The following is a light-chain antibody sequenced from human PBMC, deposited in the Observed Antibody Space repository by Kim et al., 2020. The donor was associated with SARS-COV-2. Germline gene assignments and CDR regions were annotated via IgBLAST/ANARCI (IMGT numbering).Light chain of an antibody. CDR2: SKN. CDR1: SLRSYY. J-gene: IGLJ3*02. V-gene: IGLV3-19*01. CDR3: NSRDSSGHHVV. Sequence: SSSLPPSPSLSLALGPPVRITCQGDSLRSYYAGWYQQRPGQAPVLVMYSKNIRPLGIPDRFSGSSSGNTASLTITGAQAEDEADYYCNSRDSSGHHVVFGGGTQLTGL.